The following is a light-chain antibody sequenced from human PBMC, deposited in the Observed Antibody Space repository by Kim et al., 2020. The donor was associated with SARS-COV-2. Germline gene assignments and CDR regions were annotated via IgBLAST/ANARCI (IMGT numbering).Light chain of an antibody. CDR3: ATWDSNTQV. Sequence: QPVLTQSSSASASLGSSVKLTCTLSSEHSTYIIAWHQQQPGKAPRFLMKLEGSGISKKGSGVAARFSGSSSGADRYLSISNLQSEDEADYYCATWDSNTQVFGTGTKVTVL. V-gene: IGLV4-60*03. CDR1: SEHSTYI. CDR2: LEGSGIS. J-gene: IGLJ1*01.